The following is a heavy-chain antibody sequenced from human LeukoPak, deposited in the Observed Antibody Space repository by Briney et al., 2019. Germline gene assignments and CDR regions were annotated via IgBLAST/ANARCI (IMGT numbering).Heavy chain of an antibody. J-gene: IGHJ4*02. CDR1: GLSVSRNY. CDR2: IYTGTTT. D-gene: IGHD3-10*01. CDR3: ARDRGHFDY. V-gene: IGHV3-53*01. Sequence: GGSLRLSCAASGLSVSRNYISWVRQAPGKGLEWVSFIYTGTTTFYADPVKGRFTISRDNSRNTVYLGLNSLRVDDTAVYYCARDRGHFDYWGPGTLVTVSS.